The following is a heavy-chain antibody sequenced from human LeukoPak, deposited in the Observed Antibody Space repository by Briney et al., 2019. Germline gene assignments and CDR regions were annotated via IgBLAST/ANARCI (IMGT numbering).Heavy chain of an antibody. CDR1: RFTFSTYT. CDR3: ARGGRGSAAVVAPRSFDI. CDR2: TYTGGNS. V-gene: IGHV3-53*01. J-gene: IGHJ3*02. Sequence: GGSLRLSCAASRFTFSTYTMNWVRQAPGKGLEWVSVTYTGGNSYYAGSVQGRFTISRDISKNTLYLQMNNLRAEDSALYYCARGGRGSAAVVAPRSFDIWGQGTMVTVSS. D-gene: IGHD3-22*01.